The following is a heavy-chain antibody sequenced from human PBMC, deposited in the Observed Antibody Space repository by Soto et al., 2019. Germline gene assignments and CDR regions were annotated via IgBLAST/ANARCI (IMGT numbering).Heavy chain of an antibody. CDR3: VRARATDSRPDY. J-gene: IGHJ4*02. CDR2: ISSTSTYI. V-gene: IGHV3-21*06. D-gene: IGHD3-22*01. CDR1: GFTFSLYS. Sequence: PGGSLRLSSAASGFTFSLYSMIWVRRAPGKGLEWVSSISSTSTYIYFADSLKGRLTISRDNAKNSLFLQMDSLRAEDTAIYYCVRARATDSRPDYWGQGTLVTVSS.